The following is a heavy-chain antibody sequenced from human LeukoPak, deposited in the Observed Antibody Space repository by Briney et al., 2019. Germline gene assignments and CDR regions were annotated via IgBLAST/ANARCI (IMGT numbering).Heavy chain of an antibody. CDR3: AREGYSGADFDS. CDR2: IYHNGDT. D-gene: IGHD2-21*01. J-gene: IGHJ4*02. Sequence: PSETLSLTCTVSGGSISSYYWSWIRQPPGKGLEWIGYIYHNGDTRYNPSLKSRVTISVDTSKNHFSLKLNSVTTADTAVYYCAREGYSGADFDSWGQGTLVTVSS. V-gene: IGHV4-59*01. CDR1: GGSISSYY.